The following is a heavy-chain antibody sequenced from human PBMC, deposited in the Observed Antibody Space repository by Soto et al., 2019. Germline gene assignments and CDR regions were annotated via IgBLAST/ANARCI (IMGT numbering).Heavy chain of an antibody. CDR3: AKGGRQWLVTSDFNY. Sequence: VQLVESGGGVVQPGRSLRLSCAASGFTFSDYAMHWVRQAPGKGLEWVAVVSHDGGNTNYADSVKGRFTISRDSSKNTVSLEMTSLRAEDTAVYYCAKGGRQWLVTSDFNYWGQGALVTVSS. CDR1: GFTFSDYA. D-gene: IGHD6-19*01. V-gene: IGHV3-30*18. J-gene: IGHJ4*02. CDR2: VSHDGGNT.